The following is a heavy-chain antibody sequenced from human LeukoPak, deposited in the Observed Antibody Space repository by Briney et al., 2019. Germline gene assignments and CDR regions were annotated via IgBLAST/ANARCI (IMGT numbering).Heavy chain of an antibody. D-gene: IGHD6-13*01. CDR1: GGSISSQF. Sequence: SETLSLTCTVSGGSISSQFWSWLRQPPGKGLAWMGYIYYSGSTNYNPSLKSRVTISVATSRTHFSLKLGSWTAADTAVYYCAGDEPSSSWTYFDYWGQGTLVTVSS. CDR3: AGDEPSSSWTYFDY. V-gene: IGHV4-59*11. CDR2: IYYSGST. J-gene: IGHJ4*02.